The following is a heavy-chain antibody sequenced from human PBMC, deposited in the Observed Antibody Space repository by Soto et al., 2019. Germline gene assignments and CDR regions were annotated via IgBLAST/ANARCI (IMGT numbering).Heavy chain of an antibody. Sequence: SETLSLTCTVSGGSITSSEYYWAWIRQPPGKGLQFVGTIYYSGSSYSNPSLKSRLSMSVDTSKNQFSLTMKSVTAADTGVYYCASHPLNWSDDDSWGQGVLVTVSS. CDR1: GGSITSSEYY. V-gene: IGHV4-39*01. CDR2: IYYSGSS. CDR3: ASHPLNWSDDDS. D-gene: IGHD1-1*01. J-gene: IGHJ4*02.